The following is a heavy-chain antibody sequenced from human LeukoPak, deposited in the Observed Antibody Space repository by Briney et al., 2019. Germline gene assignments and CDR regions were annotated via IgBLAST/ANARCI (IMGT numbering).Heavy chain of an antibody. V-gene: IGHV4-38-2*02. J-gene: IGHJ4*01. CDR2: INHSGNI. Sequence: SETLSLTCTVSGYSISNNYYWGWIRQPPGKGLEWIGSINHSGNIYYNPSLKSRVTISVDTSKNQFSLRLSSVTAADTAVYYCARARFDYWGQGTLVTVSS. CDR3: ARARFDY. CDR1: GYSISNNYY.